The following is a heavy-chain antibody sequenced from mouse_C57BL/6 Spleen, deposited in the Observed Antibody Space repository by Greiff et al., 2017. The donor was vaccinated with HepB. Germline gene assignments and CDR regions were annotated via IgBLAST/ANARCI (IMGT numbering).Heavy chain of an antibody. CDR1: GYTFTDYE. Sequence: QVHVKQSGAELVRPGASVTLSCTASGYTFTDYEMHWVKQTPVHGLEWIGAIDPETGGTAYNQTFKGKAIMTADKSSSTAYMELRSLTSEDYAVYYCTEDWDGFAYWGQGTLVTVAA. CDR2: IDPETGGT. CDR3: TEDWDGFAY. J-gene: IGHJ3*01. D-gene: IGHD4-1*01. V-gene: IGHV1-15*01.